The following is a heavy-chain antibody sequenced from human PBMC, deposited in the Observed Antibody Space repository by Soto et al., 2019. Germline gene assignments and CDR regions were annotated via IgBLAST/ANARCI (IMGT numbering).Heavy chain of an antibody. CDR1: GGSFSGYY. J-gene: IGHJ6*02. CDR3: ARTLPYSSSWYWGYYYYGMDV. Sequence: QVQLQQWGAGLLKPSETLSLTCAVYGGSFSGYYWSWIRQPPGKGLEWIGEINHSGSTNYNPSLKSRVTISVDTSKNQFSLKLSSVTAADTAVYYCARTLPYSSSWYWGYYYYGMDVWGQGTTVTVSS. V-gene: IGHV4-34*01. D-gene: IGHD6-13*01. CDR2: INHSGST.